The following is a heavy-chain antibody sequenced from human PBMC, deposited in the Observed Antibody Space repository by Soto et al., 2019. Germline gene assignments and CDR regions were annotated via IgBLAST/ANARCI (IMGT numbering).Heavy chain of an antibody. CDR1: GGTFSSYT. V-gene: IGHV1-69*02. D-gene: IGHD2-2*01. J-gene: IGHJ5*02. CDR2: IIPILGIA. CDR3: ASDIVVVPAAIQGVYNWFDP. Sequence: QVQLVQSGAEVKKPGSSVKVSCTASGGTFSSYTISWVRQAPGQGLEWMGRIIPILGIANYAQKFQGRVTITADKSTSTAYMELSSLRSEDTAVYYCASDIVVVPAAIQGVYNWFDPWGQGTLVTVSS.